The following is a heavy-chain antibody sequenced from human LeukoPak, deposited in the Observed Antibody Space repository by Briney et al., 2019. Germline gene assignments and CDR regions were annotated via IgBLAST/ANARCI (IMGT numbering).Heavy chain of an antibody. J-gene: IGHJ6*03. CDR3: ANSPYYYYYYYMDV. CDR2: ISGSGGST. V-gene: IGHV3-23*01. Sequence: GGSLRLSCAASGFTFSSYAMSWVRQAPGKGLEWVSAISGSGGSTYYADSVKGRSTISRDNSKNTLYLQMNSLRAEDTAVYYCANSPYYYYYYYMDVWGKGTTVTVSS. CDR1: GFTFSSYA.